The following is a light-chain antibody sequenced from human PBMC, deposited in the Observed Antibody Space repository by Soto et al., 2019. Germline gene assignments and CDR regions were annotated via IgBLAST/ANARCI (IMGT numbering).Light chain of an antibody. J-gene: IGLJ1*01. CDR1: SSNIGAGYD. CDR2: GNS. Sequence: QSVLTQPPSVSGAPGQRVTISCPVSSSNIGAGYDVHWYQQLPGTAPKLLIYGNSNRPSGVPDRLSGSKSGTSASLAITGLQAEDEADYYCKSYDSSLTGYLFGTGNKV. CDR3: KSYDSSLTGYL. V-gene: IGLV1-40*01.